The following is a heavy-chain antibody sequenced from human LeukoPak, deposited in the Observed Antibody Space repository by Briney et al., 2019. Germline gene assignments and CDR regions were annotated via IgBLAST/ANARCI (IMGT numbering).Heavy chain of an antibody. J-gene: IGHJ6*02. CDR2: IRGNSYGGTT. CDR3: SRVYSSSFDYYYYGMDV. Sequence: GRSLRLSCTASGLTFGDHVMSWVRQAPGKGLEWVGLIRGNSYGGTTEYAASVKGRFSISRDDSKSIAYLQMNSLKTEDTGVYYCSRVYSSSFDYYYYGMDVWGQGTTVTVSS. CDR1: GLTFGDHV. V-gene: IGHV3-49*04. D-gene: IGHD6-6*01.